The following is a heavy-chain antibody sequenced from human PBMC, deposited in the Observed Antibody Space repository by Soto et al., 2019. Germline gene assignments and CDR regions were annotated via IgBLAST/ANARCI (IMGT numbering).Heavy chain of an antibody. CDR3: VKEASGWKSRGSFDL. CDR1: GFTFTTNA. D-gene: IGHD6-19*01. Sequence: EVQLLESGGGLVQPGGSLRLSCAASGFTFTTNAMDWVRKAPGKGLEWVSFISGDAGSGNYADSVKGRFTISRDNSKSTFYLQMNSMRAEDTAIYYCVKEASGWKSRGSFDLWGRGIMVTVSS. V-gene: IGHV3-23*01. J-gene: IGHJ3*01. CDR2: ISGDAGSG.